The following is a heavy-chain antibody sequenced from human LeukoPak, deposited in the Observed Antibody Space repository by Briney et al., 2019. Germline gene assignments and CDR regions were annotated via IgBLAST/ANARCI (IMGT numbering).Heavy chain of an antibody. CDR2: VSDSGTT. J-gene: IGHJ4*02. CDR1: GGSISSSDYY. Sequence: SETLSLTCSVSGGSISSSDYYWGWIRQPPGMGLEWIGNVSDSGTTHYNPSLQSRVTISVDTSKNQFSLKLSSVTAADTAVYYCARRKAAMPVYYFDYWGQGTLVTVSS. D-gene: IGHD2-2*01. V-gene: IGHV4-39*01. CDR3: ARRKAAMPVYYFDY.